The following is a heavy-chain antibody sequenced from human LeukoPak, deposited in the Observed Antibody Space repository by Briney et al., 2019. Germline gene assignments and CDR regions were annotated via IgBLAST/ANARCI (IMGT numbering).Heavy chain of an antibody. V-gene: IGHV4-59*01. D-gene: IGHD6-19*01. CDR3: ARELYSSATNWFDP. J-gene: IGHJ5*02. CDR1: GVSISSYY. Sequence: MASETLSLTCTVSGVSISSYYWSWIRQPPGKGLEWIGYIYYSGSTNYNPSLKSRVTISVDTSKNQFSLKLSSVTVADTAVYYCARELYSSATNWFDPWGQGTLVTVSS. CDR2: IYYSGST.